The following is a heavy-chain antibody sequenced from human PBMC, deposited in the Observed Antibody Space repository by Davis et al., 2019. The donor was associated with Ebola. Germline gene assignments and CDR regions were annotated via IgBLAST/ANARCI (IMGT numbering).Heavy chain of an antibody. D-gene: IGHD6-19*01. J-gene: IGHJ6*02. CDR1: GFIFSRYW. V-gene: IGHV3-74*01. CDR2: ISSDGGIT. CDR3: ARDRWYAVAGTYYYYGMDV. Sequence: PGGSLRLSCAASGFIFSRYWMHWVRQAPGKGLVYVSRISSDGGITSYADSVKGRFTISRDNAKSTLYLQMNSLTAEDTAVYYCARDRWYAVAGTYYYYGMDVWGQGTTVTVSS.